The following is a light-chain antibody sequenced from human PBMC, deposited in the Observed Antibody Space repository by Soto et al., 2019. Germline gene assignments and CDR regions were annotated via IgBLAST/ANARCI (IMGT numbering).Light chain of an antibody. CDR1: QSVSSY. Sequence: EKVMTQSPATLSMSPGERATLSCRASQSVSSYLAWYQQKPGQAPRLLIYGASTRATGIPARFSGSGSGTEFPLHINSLQAEGFSVFYWQPYNKLPSLTFGQGTKVEIK. V-gene: IGKV3-15*01. CDR3: QPYNKLPSLT. J-gene: IGKJ1*01. CDR2: GAS.